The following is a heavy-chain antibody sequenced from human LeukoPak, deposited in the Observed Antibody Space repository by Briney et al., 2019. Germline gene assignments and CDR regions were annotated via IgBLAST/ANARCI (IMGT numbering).Heavy chain of an antibody. Sequence: ASVKVSCKASGYTFTGYYMHWVRQAPGQGLEWMGWINPNSGGTNYAQKFQGRVTMTRDTSISTACMELSRLRSDDTAVYYCARVTHSVGATNFDYWGQGTLVTVSS. CDR3: ARVTHSVGATNFDY. J-gene: IGHJ4*02. V-gene: IGHV1-2*02. CDR1: GYTFTGYY. D-gene: IGHD1-26*01. CDR2: INPNSGGT.